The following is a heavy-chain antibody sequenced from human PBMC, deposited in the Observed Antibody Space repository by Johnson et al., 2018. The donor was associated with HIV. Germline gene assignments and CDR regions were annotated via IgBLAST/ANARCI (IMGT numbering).Heavy chain of an antibody. CDR1: GFTVSSNY. CDR3: AKSPLGRLREGAFDI. J-gene: IGHJ3*02. Sequence: VQLVETGGGLIQSGGSLRLSCAASGFTVSSNYMSWVRQAPGKGLAWVSVIYSGGSTYYAASVKGRFTISRDNSKNTLYLQMNSLRAEDTAVYYCAKSPLGRLREGAFDIWGQGTMVTVSS. CDR2: IYSGGST. D-gene: IGHD7-27*01. V-gene: IGHV3-53*05.